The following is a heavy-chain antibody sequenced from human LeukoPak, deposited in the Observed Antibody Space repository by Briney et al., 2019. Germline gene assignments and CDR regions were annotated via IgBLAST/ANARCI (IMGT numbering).Heavy chain of an antibody. CDR2: IDYSGSS. CDR1: GDSISSYY. Sequence: SETLSLTCTVSGDSISSYYWSWIRQPPGKGLEWIGHIDYSGSSNYKPSRMSRVTISLDTSKNQFSLKLSSVTAADTAVYYCARDHIAATGPSNWFDPWGQGTLVTVSS. CDR3: ARDHIAATGPSNWFDP. V-gene: IGHV4-59*01. J-gene: IGHJ5*02. D-gene: IGHD6-13*01.